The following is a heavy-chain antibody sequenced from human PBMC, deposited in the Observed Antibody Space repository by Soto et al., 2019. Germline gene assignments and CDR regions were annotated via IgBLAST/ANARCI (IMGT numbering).Heavy chain of an antibody. V-gene: IGHV3-30-3*01. CDR1: GFTFSSYA. Sequence: GGSLRLSCEGSGFTFSSYAMHWVRQAPGKGLEWVAVISYDGTDRYYADSVKGRFTISRENSKTTLYLQMNSLRAEDTAVYYCARGPQYFDFWIGNNYWGQGTLVTVSS. D-gene: IGHD3-3*01. CDR3: ARGPQYFDFWIGNNY. J-gene: IGHJ4*02. CDR2: ISYDGTDR.